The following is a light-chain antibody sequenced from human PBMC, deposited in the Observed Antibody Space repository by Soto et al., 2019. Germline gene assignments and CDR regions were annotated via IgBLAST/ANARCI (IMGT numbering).Light chain of an antibody. J-gene: IGLJ3*02. V-gene: IGLV2-14*03. Sequence: QSALTQPASVSGSPGKSIAISCTGTSSYVGGYNYVSWYQLHPGKTPKLIIYDVSNRPSGVSDRFSGSRSGNTASLTISGLQAEDEADYYCSSYTTSNTVVFGGGTKLTVL. CDR3: SSYTTSNTVV. CDR2: DVS. CDR1: SSYVGGYNY.